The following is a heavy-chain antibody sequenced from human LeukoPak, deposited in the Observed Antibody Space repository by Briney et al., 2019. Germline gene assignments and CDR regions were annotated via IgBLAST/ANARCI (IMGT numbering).Heavy chain of an antibody. Sequence: PGGSLRLSCAASGFTFSSYAMSWVRQAPGKGLEWVLVISGSGRSTYYADSVKGRFTISRDNSKNTLFLQMNSQRAEDTAVYYCAKEDYGAYFDYWGQGTLVTVSS. CDR1: GFTFSSYA. D-gene: IGHD4-17*01. CDR3: AKEDYGAYFDY. V-gene: IGHV3-23*01. CDR2: ISGSGRST. J-gene: IGHJ4*02.